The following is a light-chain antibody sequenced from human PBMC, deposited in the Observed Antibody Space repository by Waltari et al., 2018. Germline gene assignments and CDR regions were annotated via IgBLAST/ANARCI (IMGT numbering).Light chain of an antibody. J-gene: IGLJ2*01. CDR1: SSAVGGFNY. CDR3: SSYTSSSTRV. V-gene: IGLV2-14*01. CDR2: DVR. Sequence: QSALTQPASVSGSPGQSITISCTGTSSAVGGFNYVSWYQQRPGKAPKLMIYDVRNRPSGVSNRFSGSKSGNTASLTISGLQAEDEADYYCSSYTSSSTRVFGGGTKLTVL.